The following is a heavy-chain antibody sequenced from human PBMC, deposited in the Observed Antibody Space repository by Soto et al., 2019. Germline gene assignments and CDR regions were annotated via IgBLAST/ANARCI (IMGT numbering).Heavy chain of an antibody. CDR2: IYHSGST. Sequence: SETLSLTCTVSGGSISSSDYYWGWIRQPPGKGLEWIGYIYHSGSTYYNPSLKSRVTISVDTSKNQFSLKLSSVTAADTAVYYCARDRGYPETYGMDVWGQGTTVTVSS. J-gene: IGHJ6*02. CDR3: ARDRGYPETYGMDV. D-gene: IGHD3-10*01. V-gene: IGHV4-39*07. CDR1: GGSISSSDYY.